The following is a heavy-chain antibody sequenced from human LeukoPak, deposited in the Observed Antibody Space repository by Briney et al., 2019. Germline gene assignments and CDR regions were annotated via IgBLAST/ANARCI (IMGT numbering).Heavy chain of an antibody. CDR2: ISGSGGST. Sequence: SGGSLRLSCAASGFTFSSYAMSWVRQAPGKGLEWVSAISGSGGSTYYADSVKGRFTISRDNAKNSLYLQMNSLRAEDTAVYYCARDPGEGGSSHWGQGTLVTVSS. D-gene: IGHD1-26*01. V-gene: IGHV3-23*01. CDR3: ARDPGEGGSSH. CDR1: GFTFSSYA. J-gene: IGHJ4*02.